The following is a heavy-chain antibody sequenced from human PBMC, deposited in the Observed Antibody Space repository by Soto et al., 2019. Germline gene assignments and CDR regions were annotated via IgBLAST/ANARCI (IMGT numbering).Heavy chain of an antibody. D-gene: IGHD2-15*01. V-gene: IGHV1-18*01. CDR2: ISAYNGNT. Sequence: ASVKVSCKASGYTFTSYGISWVRQAPGQGLEWMGWISAYNGNTNYAQKLQGRVTMTTDTSTSTAYMELRSLRSDDTAVYYCAEEVYCSGGSCYPGDAFDIWAQGKMVTVSS. CDR1: GYTFTSYG. CDR3: AEEVYCSGGSCYPGDAFDI. J-gene: IGHJ3*02.